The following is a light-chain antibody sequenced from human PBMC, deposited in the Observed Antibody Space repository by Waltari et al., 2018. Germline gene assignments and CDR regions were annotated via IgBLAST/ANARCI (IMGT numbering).Light chain of an antibody. J-gene: IGLJ2*01. Sequence: QSALTQPASVSGSPGQSITISCTGSSSDIGAYHYVSWYQQFPGKDPKLIIYDVSQRPSGVSSRFSCSTSCHSASLTLSGLQVADEAYYHGASYPRASTHVAFCGGTQLTVL. CDR2: DVS. V-gene: IGLV2-14*01. CDR1: SSDIGAYHY. CDR3: ASYPRASTHVA.